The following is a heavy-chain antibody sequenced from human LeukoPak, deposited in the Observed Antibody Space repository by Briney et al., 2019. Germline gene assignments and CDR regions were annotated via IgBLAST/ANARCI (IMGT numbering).Heavy chain of an antibody. CDR3: ARGGKATVVTM. J-gene: IGHJ4*02. CDR2: ISYDGSDK. D-gene: IGHD4-23*01. CDR1: GFTFSSYA. V-gene: IGHV3-30*01. Sequence: GTSLRLSCAASGFTFSSYAMHWVRQAPGKGLEWVAVISYDGSDKYYADSVKGRFTISRDNSKSTLYLQMNSLRADDTAVYYCARGGKATVVTMWGQGILVTVSS.